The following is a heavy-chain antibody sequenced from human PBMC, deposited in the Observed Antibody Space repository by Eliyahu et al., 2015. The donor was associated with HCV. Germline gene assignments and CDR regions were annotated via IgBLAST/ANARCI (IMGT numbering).Heavy chain of an antibody. J-gene: IGHJ4*02. V-gene: IGHV3-7*01. Sequence: EVQLVQSGGGLVQPGGSLXLSCAASGFTFSDYWMXWVRQAPGKGLEGVAKTSQDESEKYYVDSVKGRFTISRDNAKNSLYLQMNSLRAEDTAVYYCARDQKQLGIFAFWGQGTLITVSS. CDR3: ARDQKQLGIFAF. D-gene: IGHD6-6*01. CDR2: TSQDESEK. CDR1: GFTFSDYW.